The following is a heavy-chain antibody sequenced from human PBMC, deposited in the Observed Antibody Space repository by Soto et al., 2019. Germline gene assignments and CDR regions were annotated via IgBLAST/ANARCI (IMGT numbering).Heavy chain of an antibody. CDR3: AKIPGSYNYYYYYGMDV. J-gene: IGHJ6*02. CDR1: GFTFSSYA. CDR2: ISGSGGST. D-gene: IGHD1-26*01. Sequence: VGSLRLSCAASGFTFSSYAMSWVRQAPGKGLEWVSAISGSGGSTYYADSVKGRFTISRDNSKNTLYLQMNSLRAEDTAVYYCAKIPGSYNYYYYYGMDVWGQGTTVTVSS. V-gene: IGHV3-23*01.